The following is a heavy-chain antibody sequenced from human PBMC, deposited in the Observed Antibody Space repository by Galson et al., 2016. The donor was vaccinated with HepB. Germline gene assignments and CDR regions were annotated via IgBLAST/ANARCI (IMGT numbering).Heavy chain of an antibody. D-gene: IGHD6-13*01. CDR3: ARQRLTGSRWYVAWYYYSAVDV. CDR1: GGSISSSSYY. J-gene: IGHJ6*02. V-gene: IGHV4-39*01. Sequence: ETLSLTCTVSGGSISSSSYYWGWIRQPPRKGLEWIGTIYYSGNKYYNPSLKSRVTISVDTSKNQFSLKLSSVTAADTAVYYCARQRLTGSRWYVAWYYYSAVDVWGQGTAVSVSS. CDR2: IYYSGNK.